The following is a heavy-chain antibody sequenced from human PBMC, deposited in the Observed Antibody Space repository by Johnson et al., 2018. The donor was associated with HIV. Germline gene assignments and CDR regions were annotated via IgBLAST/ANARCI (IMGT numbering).Heavy chain of an antibody. V-gene: IGHV3-30*04. CDR3: AREKWELRGDAFDI. J-gene: IGHJ3*02. CDR1: GFTFSRYA. D-gene: IGHD1-26*01. Sequence: QVQLVESGGGVVQPGRSLRLSCAASGFTFSRYAIHWVRQAPGKGLEWVAVISYDGSDKYYGTSVRGRFTISRDNAKNSLYLQMNSLRAEDTAVYYCAREKWELRGDAFDIWGQGTMVTVSS. CDR2: ISYDGSDK.